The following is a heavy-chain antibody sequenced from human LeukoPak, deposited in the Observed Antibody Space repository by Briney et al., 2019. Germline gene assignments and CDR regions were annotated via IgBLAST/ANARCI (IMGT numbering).Heavy chain of an antibody. CDR3: ARDFPIVVVPAAIPAAFDI. CDR2: IKQEGSEK. Sequence: GGSLRLSCAASGFTFSSYWMSWVRQAPGKGLEWVANIKQEGSEKYYVDSVKGRFTISRDNAKNSLYLQMNSLRAEDTAVYYCARDFPIVVVPAAIPAAFDIWGPGTMVTVSS. J-gene: IGHJ3*02. V-gene: IGHV3-7*01. CDR1: GFTFSSYW. D-gene: IGHD2-2*02.